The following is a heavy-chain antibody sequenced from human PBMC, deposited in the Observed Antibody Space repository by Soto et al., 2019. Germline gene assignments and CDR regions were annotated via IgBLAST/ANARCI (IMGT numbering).Heavy chain of an antibody. CDR1: GGTFSSYA. CDR2: IIPIFGTA. D-gene: IGHD3-16*01. CDR3: AREREGPRGGSDD. V-gene: IGHV1-69*13. Sequence: ASVKVSCKASGGTFSSYAISWVRQAPGQGLEWMGGIIPIFGTANYAQKFQGRVTITADESTSTAYMELSSLRSEDTAVYYCAREREGPRGGSDDWGQGTLVTVS. J-gene: IGHJ4*02.